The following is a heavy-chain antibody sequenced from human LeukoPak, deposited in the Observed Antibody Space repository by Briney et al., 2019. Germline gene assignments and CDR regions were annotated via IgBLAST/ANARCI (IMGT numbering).Heavy chain of an antibody. Sequence: GGSLRLSCAASGFTFDDYAMHWARQAPGKGLEWVSGISWNSGSIGYADSVKGRFTISRDNAKNSLYLQMNSLRAEDTALYYCAKDTTYSSSWYDYWGQGTLVTVSS. V-gene: IGHV3-9*01. CDR1: GFTFDDYA. D-gene: IGHD6-13*01. CDR3: AKDTTYSSSWYDY. CDR2: ISWNSGSI. J-gene: IGHJ4*02.